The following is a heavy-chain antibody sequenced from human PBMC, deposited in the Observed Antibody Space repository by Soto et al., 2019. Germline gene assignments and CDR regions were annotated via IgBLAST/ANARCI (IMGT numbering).Heavy chain of an antibody. V-gene: IGHV4-4*02. CDR3: ARSVLGRAYCTNGLCETNNWFDP. CDR1: GGSISSNNW. J-gene: IGHJ5*02. CDR2: IYHSGST. D-gene: IGHD2-8*01. Sequence: PSETLSLTCAVSGGSISSNNWWSWVRQPPGKGLEWIGEIYHSGSTNYNPSLKSRVTISVDRSKNQFSLNLSSVTAADTAMYYCARSVLGRAYCTNGLCETNNWFDPWGQGTLVTVSS.